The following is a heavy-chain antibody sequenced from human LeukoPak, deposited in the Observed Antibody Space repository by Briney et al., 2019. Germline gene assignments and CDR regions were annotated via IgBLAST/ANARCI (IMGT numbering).Heavy chain of an antibody. CDR2: IKQDGSKK. J-gene: IGHJ4*02. V-gene: IGHV3-7*04. CDR3: TRVGYIDEGIDY. Sequence: GGSLRLSCVASGFPFSSYWMTWVRQAPRKGLEWVANIKQDGSKKSYVDSVKGRFTISRDNAKSSLYLQMNSLRAEDTAIYYCTRVGYIDEGIDYWGQGTLVTVSS. D-gene: IGHD5-24*01. CDR1: GFPFSSYW.